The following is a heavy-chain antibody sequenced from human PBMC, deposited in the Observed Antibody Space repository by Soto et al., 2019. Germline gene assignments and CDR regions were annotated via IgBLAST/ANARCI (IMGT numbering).Heavy chain of an antibody. J-gene: IGHJ6*02. D-gene: IGHD1-1*01. CDR1: GGTLSSFA. V-gene: IGHV1-69*04. CDR2: FIPVVGMA. CDR3: ATGHANYFYYGMDL. Sequence: QVQLVQSGSEVKKPGSSVKVSCKTSGGTLSSFAISWVRQAPGQGLEWVGTFIPVVGMAKYGQNFQGRVTITADQSTNTLFMELSSLTYEDTAIYYFATGHANYFYYGMDLWGQGTTVAVSS.